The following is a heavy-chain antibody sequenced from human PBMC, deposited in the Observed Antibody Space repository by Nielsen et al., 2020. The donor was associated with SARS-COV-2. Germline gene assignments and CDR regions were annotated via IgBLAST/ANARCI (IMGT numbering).Heavy chain of an antibody. J-gene: IGHJ6*03. D-gene: IGHD2-2*01. Sequence: SETLSLTCTVSGGSIISSTYYWGWIRQPPGRGLEWLGSLYYSGNTYYNPSLKSRVTISLDTSKNQFSLKLRSVTAADTTVYYCARGKEDILLLPGAIPDYYYYYYMDVWGKGTTVTVSS. CDR2: LYYSGNT. CDR3: ARGKEDILLLPGAIPDYYYYYYMDV. CDR1: GGSIISSTYY. V-gene: IGHV4-39*07.